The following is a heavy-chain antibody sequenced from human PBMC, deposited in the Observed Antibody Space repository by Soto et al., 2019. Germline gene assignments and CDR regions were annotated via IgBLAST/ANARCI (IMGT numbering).Heavy chain of an antibody. J-gene: IGHJ6*02. CDR2: IIPIFGTA. Sequence: GASVKVSCKASGGTFSSYAISWVRQAPRQGLGWMGGIIPIFGTANYAQKFQGRVTITADESTSTAYMELSSLRSEDTAVYYCARVRVATITGRGGSYYYYGMDVWGQGTTVTV. V-gene: IGHV1-69*13. CDR1: GGTFSSYA. D-gene: IGHD5-12*01. CDR3: ARVRVATITGRGGSYYYYGMDV.